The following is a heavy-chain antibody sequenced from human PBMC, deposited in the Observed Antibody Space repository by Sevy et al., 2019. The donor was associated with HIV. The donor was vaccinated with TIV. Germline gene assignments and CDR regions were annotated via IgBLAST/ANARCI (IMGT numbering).Heavy chain of an antibody. J-gene: IGHJ5*02. CDR2: INESGIT. D-gene: IGHD2-2*01. Sequence: SETLSLTCAVHDGSFSGYYWNWIRQLPGKGLEWIGEINESGITYYNPSLKSRVTISVDTSKKQFSLKLNSVTAVDSAVYFCTRSPPVVVVPGAPSWFDPWGQGTLVSVSS. CDR1: DGSFSGYY. V-gene: IGHV4-34*01. CDR3: TRSPPVVVVPGAPSWFDP.